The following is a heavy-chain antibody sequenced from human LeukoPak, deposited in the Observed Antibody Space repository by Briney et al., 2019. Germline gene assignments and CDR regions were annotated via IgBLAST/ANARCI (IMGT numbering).Heavy chain of an antibody. CDR3: ARVPRIEAGATGDWFDP. V-gene: IGHV4-59*01. CDR1: GGSISSYY. CDR2: IYYSGST. J-gene: IGHJ5*02. Sequence: SETLSLTCTVSGGSISSYYWSWIRQPPGKGLEWIGYIYYSGSTNYNPSLKSRVTMSVDTSKNQFFLNLRSVTAADTAVYYCARVPRIEAGATGDWFDPWGQGTVVTVSS. D-gene: IGHD6-13*01.